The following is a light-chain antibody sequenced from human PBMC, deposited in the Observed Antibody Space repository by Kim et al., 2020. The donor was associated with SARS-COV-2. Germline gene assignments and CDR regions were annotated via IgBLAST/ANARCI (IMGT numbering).Light chain of an antibody. V-gene: IGKV3-20*01. Sequence: EIVLTQSPGTLSLSPGERATLSCRASQRVSSNYLAWYQQKPGQAPRLLIYGASSRATGIPDRFSGSGSGTDFTLTISRLEPEDFAVYYCQHYGSSPWTFGQGTKVDIK. CDR3: QHYGSSPWT. J-gene: IGKJ1*01. CDR2: GAS. CDR1: QRVSSNY.